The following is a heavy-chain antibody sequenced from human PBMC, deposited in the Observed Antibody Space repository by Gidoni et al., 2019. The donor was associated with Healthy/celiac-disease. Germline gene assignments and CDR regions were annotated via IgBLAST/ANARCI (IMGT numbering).Heavy chain of an antibody. Sequence: QVQLVQSGAEVKKPGASVKVSCQASGYTFTGYYMHWVRQASGQGLEWMGWINPNSGGTNYAQKFQGWVTMTSDTSISTAYMELSRLRSDDTAVYYCARARSNSGWSDYWGQGTLVTVSS. D-gene: IGHD6-19*01. CDR3: ARARSNSGWSDY. CDR2: INPNSGGT. J-gene: IGHJ4*02. V-gene: IGHV1-2*04. CDR1: GYTFTGYY.